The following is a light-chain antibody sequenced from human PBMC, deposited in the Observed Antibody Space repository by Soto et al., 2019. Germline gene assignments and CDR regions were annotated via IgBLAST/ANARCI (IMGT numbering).Light chain of an antibody. V-gene: IGKV3-20*01. J-gene: IGKJ5*01. CDR3: QQYGNSIPIT. CDR1: QSVSSSS. CDR2: GAS. Sequence: EIVLTQSPGTLSLSPGERATLSCRASQSVSSSSLAWYQQKPGQAPRLLIYGASSRATGIPDRFSGSGSGTDFTLTISRLEPEDFAVYYCQQYGNSIPITFGQGTRLEIK.